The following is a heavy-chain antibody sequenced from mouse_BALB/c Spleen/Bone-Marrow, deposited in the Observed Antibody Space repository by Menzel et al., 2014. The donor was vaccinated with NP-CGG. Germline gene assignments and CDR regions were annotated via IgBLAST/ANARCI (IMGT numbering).Heavy chain of an antibody. CDR1: GYTFTDYA. V-gene: IGHV1-67*01. D-gene: IGHD1-1*01. Sequence: VQLQQSGPELVRPGVSVKISCKGSGYTFTDYAMHWVKQSHAKSLEWIGVISTYSGNTNYNQKFKGKATMTVDKSSSTDYVELARLTSEDSAIYYCARSYYGSSQPFDYWGQGTTLTVSS. J-gene: IGHJ2*01. CDR2: ISTYSGNT. CDR3: ARSYYGSSQPFDY.